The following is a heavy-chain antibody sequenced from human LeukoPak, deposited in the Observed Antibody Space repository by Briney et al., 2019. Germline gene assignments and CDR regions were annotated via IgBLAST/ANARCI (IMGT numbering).Heavy chain of an antibody. CDR1: GGTFSSYA. CDR3: ARGGSSGWYPNYYYYYYMDV. Sequence: EASVKVSCKASGGTFSSYAISWVRPAPGQGLEWMGRVIPIFGTANYAQKFQGRVTITTDESTSTAYMELSRLRSEDTAVYYCARGGSSGWYPNYYYYYYMDVWGKGTTVTVSS. CDR2: VIPIFGTA. J-gene: IGHJ6*03. D-gene: IGHD6-19*01. V-gene: IGHV1-69*05.